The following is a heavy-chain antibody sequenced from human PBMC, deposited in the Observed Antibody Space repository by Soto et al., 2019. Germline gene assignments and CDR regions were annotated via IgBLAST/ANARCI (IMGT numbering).Heavy chain of an antibody. CDR1: GGSISSSSYY. J-gene: IGHJ4*02. D-gene: IGHD5-18*01. CDR2: IYYSGST. Sequence: SETLSLTCTVSGGSISSSSYYWGWIRQPPGKGLEWIGSIYYSGSTYYNPSLKSRVTISVDTSKNQFSLKLSSVTAADTAVYYCATDDTAMVTGDYWGQGTLVTVSS. CDR3: ATDDTAMVTGDY. V-gene: IGHV4-39*02.